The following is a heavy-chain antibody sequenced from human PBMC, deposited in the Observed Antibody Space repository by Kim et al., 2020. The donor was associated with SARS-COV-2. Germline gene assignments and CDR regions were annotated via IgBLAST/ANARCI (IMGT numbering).Heavy chain of an antibody. V-gene: IGHV3-30*18. CDR2: ISYDGSNK. Sequence: GGSLRLSCAASGFTFSSYGMHWVRQAPGKGLEWAAVISYDGSNKNYADSVKGRFTISRDNSKNTLYLQMNSLRAEDTAVYYCAKESGSGSYYAWTYYYYGMDVCGQGTTVTVSS. CDR1: GFTFSSYG. J-gene: IGHJ6*02. CDR3: AKESGSGSYYAWTYYYYGMDV. D-gene: IGHD3-10*01.